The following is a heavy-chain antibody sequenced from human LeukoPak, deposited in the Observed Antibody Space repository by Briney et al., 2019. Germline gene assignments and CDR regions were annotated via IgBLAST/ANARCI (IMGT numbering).Heavy chain of an antibody. V-gene: IGHV1-18*01. D-gene: IGHD3-3*01. CDR3: ARGRNTNFEY. Sequence: ASVKVSCKASGYTFTSYGISWVRQAPGQGLEWMGWISAYHGNTDYAQMFQGRVTMTTDTSTSTAYMELRSLRYDDTAVYYCARGRNTNFEYWGQGTLITVSS. J-gene: IGHJ4*02. CDR1: GYTFTSYG. CDR2: ISAYHGNT.